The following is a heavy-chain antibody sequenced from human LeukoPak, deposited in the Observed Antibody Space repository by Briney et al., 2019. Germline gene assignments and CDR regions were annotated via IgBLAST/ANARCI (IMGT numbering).Heavy chain of an antibody. Sequence: PGGSLRLSCAASGFTFSSYAMSWVRQSPGKGLEWIGEIYHSGSTNYNPSLKSRITISVDKSKNHFSLKLSSVTAADTAVYYCARERSGSEIFARSFDIWGQGTKVTVSS. D-gene: IGHD3-3*01. V-gene: IGHV4-4*02. CDR1: GFTFSSYAM. CDR3: ARERSGSEIFARSFDI. CDR2: IYHSGST. J-gene: IGHJ3*02.